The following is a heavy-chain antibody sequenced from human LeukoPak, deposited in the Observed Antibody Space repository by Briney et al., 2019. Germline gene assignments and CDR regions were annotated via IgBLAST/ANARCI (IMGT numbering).Heavy chain of an antibody. D-gene: IGHD3-22*01. CDR3: ARDSSGYYRDAFDI. J-gene: IGHJ3*02. CDR1: GFTFSAYA. Sequence: GGSLRLSCVASGFTFSAYAMSWVRQAPGKGLEWVSAITGPGEGPFYADSVMGRFTISRDNSKNTLYLQMNSLRAEDTAVYYCARDSSGYYRDAFDIWGQGTKVTVSS. CDR2: ITGPGEGP. V-gene: IGHV3-23*01.